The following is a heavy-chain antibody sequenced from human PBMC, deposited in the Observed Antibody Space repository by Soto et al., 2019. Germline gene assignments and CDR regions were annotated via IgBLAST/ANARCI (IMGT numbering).Heavy chain of an antibody. V-gene: IGHV4-39*01. CDR3: ARRYGYSFDY. CDR2: ISYSGNT. J-gene: IGHJ4*02. D-gene: IGHD1-1*01. Sequence: SETLSLTCTVSGGSISSRTYYWGWIRQPPGKGLEWIGSISYSGNTYYNPSLRSRVTISVDTSKNQFSLKLDSVTAADTAVYYCARRYGYSFDYWGQGTLVTVSS. CDR1: GGSISSRTYY.